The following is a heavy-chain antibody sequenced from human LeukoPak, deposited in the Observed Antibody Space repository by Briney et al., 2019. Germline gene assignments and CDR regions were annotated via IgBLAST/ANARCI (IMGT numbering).Heavy chain of an antibody. Sequence: GGSLRLSCAASGFTFSSYAMNWVRQAPGKGLEWVAIISYDGTNKDYADSVKGRFTISRDNSRNTLYLQMNSLRAEDTAVYHCARDPLYTNSPPRYFDYWGQGTLVTVSS. J-gene: IGHJ4*02. CDR2: ISYDGTNK. D-gene: IGHD2-2*02. CDR3: ARDPLYTNSPPRYFDY. CDR1: GFTFSSYA. V-gene: IGHV3-30-3*01.